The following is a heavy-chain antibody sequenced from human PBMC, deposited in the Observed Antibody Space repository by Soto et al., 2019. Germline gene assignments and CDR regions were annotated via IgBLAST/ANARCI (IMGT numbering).Heavy chain of an antibody. CDR1: GYTFTSYG. CDR2: ISAYNGNT. D-gene: IGHD3-22*01. V-gene: IGHV1-18*01. J-gene: IGHJ3*02. CDR3: ARDSHHYDSSGYRVADDAFDI. Sequence: QVQLVQSGAEVKKPGASVKVSCKASGYTFTSYGISWVRQAPGQGLEWMGWISAYNGNTNYAQKLQGRVTMTTDTSTSTAYMELRSLRSDDTAVYYCARDSHHYDSSGYRVADDAFDIWGQGTMVIVSS.